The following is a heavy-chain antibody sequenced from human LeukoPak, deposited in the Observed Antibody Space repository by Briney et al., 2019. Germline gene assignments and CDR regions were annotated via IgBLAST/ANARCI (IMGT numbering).Heavy chain of an antibody. CDR2: IYYSGST. Sequence: SETLSLTCTVSDDSARSDNYYGGWVRQPPGKGLEWIGNIYYSGSTYYNPSLKSRVTISVDTSKNQFSLKLSSVTAADTAVYYCASRVGVRGGSRAFDIWGQGTMVTVSS. CDR3: ASRVGVRGGSRAFDI. CDR1: DDSARSDNYY. J-gene: IGHJ3*02. V-gene: IGHV4-39*01. D-gene: IGHD3-10*01.